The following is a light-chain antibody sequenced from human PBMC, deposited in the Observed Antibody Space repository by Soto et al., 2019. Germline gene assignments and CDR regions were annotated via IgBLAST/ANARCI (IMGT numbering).Light chain of an antibody. J-gene: IGKJ4*01. CDR2: DVV. Sequence: EIVLTQSPATLSLSPGESATLTCRASEGVRSFLAWYQQKPGQAPRLLIYDVVNRATGIPARFSGSGSGTDFTLPSSSRETEDFAVYFCQQRSNWPLTFGGGTKVEIK. V-gene: IGKV3-11*01. CDR1: EGVRSF. CDR3: QQRSNWPLT.